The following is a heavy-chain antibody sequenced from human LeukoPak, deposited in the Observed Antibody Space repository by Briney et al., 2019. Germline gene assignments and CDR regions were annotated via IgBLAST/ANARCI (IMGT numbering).Heavy chain of an antibody. CDR1: GGSISSGGYY. J-gene: IGHJ5*02. Sequence: PSETLSLTCTVSGGSISSGGYYWSWIRQPPGKGLEWIGYIYHSGSTYYNPSLKSRVTISVDRSKNQFSLKLSSVTAADTAAYYCARDAAAIFGVATTNDWFDPWGQGTLVTVSS. V-gene: IGHV4-30-2*01. CDR3: ARDAAAIFGVATTNDWFDP. CDR2: IYHSGST. D-gene: IGHD3-3*01.